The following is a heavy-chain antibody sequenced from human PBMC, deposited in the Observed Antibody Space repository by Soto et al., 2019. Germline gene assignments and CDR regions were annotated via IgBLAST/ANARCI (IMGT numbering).Heavy chain of an antibody. CDR2: IYYSGST. CDR3: ARGIAAAGTNYYYYYGMDV. Sequence: SETLSLTCTVSGGSISSSSYYWGWIRQPPGKGLEWIGSIYYSGSTYYNPSLKSRVTISVDTSKNQFSLKLSSVTAADTAVYYCARGIAAAGTNYYYYYGMDVWGQGTTVTVSS. J-gene: IGHJ6*02. D-gene: IGHD6-13*01. V-gene: IGHV4-39*01. CDR1: GGSISSSSYY.